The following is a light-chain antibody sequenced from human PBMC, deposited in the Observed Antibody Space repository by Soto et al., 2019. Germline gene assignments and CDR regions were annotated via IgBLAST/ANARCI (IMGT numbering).Light chain of an antibody. J-gene: IGLJ1*01. V-gene: IGLV1-47*02. CDR1: SPNIGSNY. Sequence: QSVLTQPPSASGTPEQRVTISCSGSSPNIGSNYVYWYQQLPGTAPKLLIYSNNQRPSGVPDRFSGSKSGTSASLAISGLRSEDEADYYCAAWDDSLSGRVFGTGTKVTVL. CDR2: SNN. CDR3: AAWDDSLSGRV.